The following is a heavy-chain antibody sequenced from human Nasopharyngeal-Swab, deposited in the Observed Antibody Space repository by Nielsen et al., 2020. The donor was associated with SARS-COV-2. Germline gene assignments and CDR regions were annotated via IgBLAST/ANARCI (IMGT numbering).Heavy chain of an antibody. CDR1: GFTFGDYA. J-gene: IGHJ4*02. D-gene: IGHD2-2*01. CDR2: ISSSGSYM. V-gene: IGHV3-21*01. Sequence: GESLKISCTASGFTFGDYAVNWVRQAPGQGLEWVSSISSSGSYMYYTDSVKGRFTMSRDNAKNSLYLQMNSLRAEDTAVYYCASDSRYWGQGTLVTVSS. CDR3: ASDSRY.